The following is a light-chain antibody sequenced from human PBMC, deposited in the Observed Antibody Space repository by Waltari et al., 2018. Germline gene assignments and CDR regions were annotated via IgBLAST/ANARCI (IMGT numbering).Light chain of an antibody. Sequence: EIVLTQSPATLSLSPGERATFSCRASQNLSSYFAWYQQKPGQPPRLLIYDASNRAAGIPARFSGTGSGTDFTLTISSLEPEDFVVYYCQQRSNWPLTFGGGTKVEI. CDR1: QNLSSY. CDR2: DAS. CDR3: QQRSNWPLT. V-gene: IGKV3-11*01. J-gene: IGKJ4*01.